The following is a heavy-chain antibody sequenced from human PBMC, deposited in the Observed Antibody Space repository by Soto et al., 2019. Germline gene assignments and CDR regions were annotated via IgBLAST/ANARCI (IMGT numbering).Heavy chain of an antibody. V-gene: IGHV5-51*01. CDR2: IYPGDSDT. CDR3: ARTAAAGKYYYGMDV. CDR1: GYSFTSYW. Sequence: GESLKISCKGSGYSFTSYWIGWVRQMPGKGLELMGIIYPGDSDTRHSPSFQGQVTISADKSISTAYLQWSSLKASDTAMYYCARTAAAGKYYYGMDVWGQGTTVTVSS. D-gene: IGHD6-13*01. J-gene: IGHJ6*02.